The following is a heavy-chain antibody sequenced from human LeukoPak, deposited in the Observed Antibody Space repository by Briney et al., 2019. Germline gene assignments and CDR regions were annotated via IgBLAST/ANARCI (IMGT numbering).Heavy chain of an antibody. CDR2: IIPIFGTA. Sequence: GASVKVSCKASGYTFTSYDINWVRQATGQGLEWMGGIIPIFGTANYAQKFQGRVTITTDESTSTAYMELSSLRSEDTAVYYCARDDGFGYYYMDVWGKGTTVTVSS. J-gene: IGHJ6*03. D-gene: IGHD3-3*01. CDR1: GYTFTSYD. V-gene: IGHV1-69*05. CDR3: ARDDGFGYYYMDV.